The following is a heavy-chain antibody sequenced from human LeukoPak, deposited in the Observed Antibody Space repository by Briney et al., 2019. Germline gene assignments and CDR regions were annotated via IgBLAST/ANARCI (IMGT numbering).Heavy chain of an antibody. J-gene: IGHJ3*02. Sequence: GGSLRLSCAASRFTFSSYEMNCVRQAPGKGLEWVSYISGSGIKHYADSVKGRFTISRDNAKNSLYLQMNSLRVEDTAVYYCAREDTGVAFDIWGQGTTVTV. CDR3: AREDTGVAFDI. D-gene: IGHD2-8*01. CDR2: ISGSGIK. CDR1: RFTFSSYE. V-gene: IGHV3-48*03.